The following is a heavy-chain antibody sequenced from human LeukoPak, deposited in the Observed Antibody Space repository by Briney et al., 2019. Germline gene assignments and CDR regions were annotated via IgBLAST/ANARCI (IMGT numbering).Heavy chain of an antibody. D-gene: IGHD3-3*01. CDR2: ISSSSHII. J-gene: IGHJ4*02. Sequence: PGGSLRLSCAASGFTFNTYSMNWVRHAPGKGLEWVSSISSSSHIIYYADSVKGRFIISRDNAKNSLYLQMNSLRAEDTAVYYCARFGSGYYSSWYDYWGQGTLVTVSS. CDR3: ARFGSGYYSSWYDY. V-gene: IGHV3-21*01. CDR1: GFTFNTYS.